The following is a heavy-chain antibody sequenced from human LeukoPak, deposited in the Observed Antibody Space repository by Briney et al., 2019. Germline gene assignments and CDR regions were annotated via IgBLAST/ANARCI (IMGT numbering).Heavy chain of an antibody. CDR1: GFSFSNYG. CDR2: ISIDGSDK. V-gene: IGHV3-30*18. J-gene: IGHJ4*02. CDR3: AKDRAATAPFDY. Sequence: GRSLRLSCAASGFSFSNYGMHWVRQAPGKGLDWVGVISIDGSDKYYADSVEGRFTISRDNSKNTLYLQMNSLRTEDTAVYYCAKDRAATAPFDYWGQGTLVTVSS. D-gene: IGHD2-15*01.